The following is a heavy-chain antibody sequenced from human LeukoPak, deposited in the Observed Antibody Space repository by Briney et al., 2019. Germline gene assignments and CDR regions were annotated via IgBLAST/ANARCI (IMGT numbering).Heavy chain of an antibody. Sequence: GGSLRLSCAASGFTFSSYAMSWVRQAPGKGLEWVSAISGSGGSTYYADSVKGRFTISRDNSKNTLYLQMNSLRAEDTAVYYCAKDQSGYCSSTSCQSFDYWGQGTLVTVSS. J-gene: IGHJ4*02. CDR2: ISGSGGST. D-gene: IGHD2-2*01. CDR3: AKDQSGYCSSTSCQSFDY. V-gene: IGHV3-23*01. CDR1: GFTFSSYA.